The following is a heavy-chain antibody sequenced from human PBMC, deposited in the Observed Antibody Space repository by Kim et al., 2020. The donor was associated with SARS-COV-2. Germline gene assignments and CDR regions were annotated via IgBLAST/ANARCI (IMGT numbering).Heavy chain of an antibody. Sequence: VKGRFTSATDISKNTLYLQMNSLRGEDTAIYYCAKGKSPGKVDWFDPWGQGTLVTVSS. V-gene: IGHV3-33*06. CDR3: AKGKSPGKVDWFDP. J-gene: IGHJ5*02. D-gene: IGHD1-1*01.